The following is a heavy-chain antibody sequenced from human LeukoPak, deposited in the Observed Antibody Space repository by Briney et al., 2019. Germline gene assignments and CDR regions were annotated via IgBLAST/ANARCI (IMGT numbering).Heavy chain of an antibody. Sequence: GASVKVSCKASGYTFTSYDINWVRQATGQGLEWMGWMNPNSGNTGYAQKFQGRVTITRNTSISTAYMELSSLRSEDTAVYYCARLLYCSSTSCPYYFDYWGQGTLVTVSS. D-gene: IGHD2-2*01. CDR3: ARLLYCSSTSCPYYFDY. V-gene: IGHV1-8*03. J-gene: IGHJ4*02. CDR2: MNPNSGNT. CDR1: GYTFTSYD.